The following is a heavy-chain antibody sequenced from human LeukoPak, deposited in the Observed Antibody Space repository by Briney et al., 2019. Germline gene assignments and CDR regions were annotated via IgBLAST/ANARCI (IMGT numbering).Heavy chain of an antibody. CDR2: IYTSGST. V-gene: IGHV4-4*09. J-gene: IGHJ4*02. Sequence: SETLSLTCTVSGGSISSYYWSWIRQPPGKGLEWIGYIYTSGSTNYNPSLKSRVTISVDTSKNQFSLKLSSVTAADTAVYYCARLEGGEWLRYGGYWGQGTLVTVSS. D-gene: IGHD5-12*01. CDR1: GGSISSYY. CDR3: ARLEGGEWLRYGGY.